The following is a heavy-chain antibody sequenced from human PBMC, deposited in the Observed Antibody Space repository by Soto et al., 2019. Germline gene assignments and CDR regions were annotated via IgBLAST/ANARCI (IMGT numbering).Heavy chain of an antibody. CDR1: GFTFSSYS. J-gene: IGHJ4*02. CDR2: ISSSSSTI. V-gene: IGHV3-48*02. Sequence: EVQLVESGGGLVQPGGSLRLSCAASGFTFSSYSMNWVRQAPGKGLEWVSYISSSSSTIYYADSVKGRFTISRDNAKNSLYLQMNSLRDEDTAVYYCARAPIVGATRMGFDYWGQGTLVTVSS. CDR3: ARAPIVGATRMGFDY. D-gene: IGHD1-26*01.